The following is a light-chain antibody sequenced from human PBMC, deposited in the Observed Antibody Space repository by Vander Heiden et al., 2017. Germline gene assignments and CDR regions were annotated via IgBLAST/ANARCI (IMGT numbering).Light chain of an antibody. Sequence: EIVLRPSPGTLSLSPGERATLSCRASQSISSSYLAWYQQKPGQAPRLLIHGTSSRATGIPDRFSGSGSGTDFTLTITRLEPEDFAVYYCQQYSSSPLTFGQGTKLEIK. V-gene: IGKV3-20*01. CDR2: GTS. CDR3: QQYSSSPLT. CDR1: QSISSSY. J-gene: IGKJ2*01.